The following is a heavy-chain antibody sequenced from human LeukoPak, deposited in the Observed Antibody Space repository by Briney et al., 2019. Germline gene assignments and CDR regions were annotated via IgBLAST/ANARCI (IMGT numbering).Heavy chain of an antibody. CDR1: GYTFTSYD. J-gene: IGHJ4*02. Sequence: GASVKVSCKASGYTFTSYDINWVRQATGQGLEWMGWISAYNGNTNYAQKLQGRVTMTTDTSTSTAYMELRSLRSDDTAVYYCARDPTRYCSGGSCYSGGFDYWGQGTLVTVSS. D-gene: IGHD2-15*01. V-gene: IGHV1-18*01. CDR3: ARDPTRYCSGGSCYSGGFDY. CDR2: ISAYNGNT.